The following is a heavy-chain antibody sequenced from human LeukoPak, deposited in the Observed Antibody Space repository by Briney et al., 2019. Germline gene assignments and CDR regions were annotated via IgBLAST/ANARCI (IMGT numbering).Heavy chain of an antibody. D-gene: IGHD3-16*01. Sequence: QPGGSLRLSCAASGFTNYMSWVRQAPGKGLEWVSPTHSDGSTYYADSVKGRFTISRDKSENSLHLQMNTLRAEDTAVYYCARGENGIGAAFDIWGQGTVVIVSS. CDR1: GFTNY. J-gene: IGHJ3*02. CDR2: THSDGST. V-gene: IGHV3-53*01. CDR3: ARGENGIGAAFDI.